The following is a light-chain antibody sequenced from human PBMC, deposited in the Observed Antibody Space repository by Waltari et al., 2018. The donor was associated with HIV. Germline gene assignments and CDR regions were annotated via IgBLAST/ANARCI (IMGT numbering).Light chain of an antibody. Sequence: QSALTQPASVSGSPGQSIPISCTGPSGDVGGYNFVSWYQKHPGKAPKLIIYNVNSRPSGVSIRFSGSRSANTASLTISGLQAEDEADYFCSSYTSSGPRYVLFGGGTRLTVL. CDR1: SGDVGGYNF. V-gene: IGLV2-14*03. J-gene: IGLJ2*01. CDR2: NVN. CDR3: SSYTSSGPRYVL.